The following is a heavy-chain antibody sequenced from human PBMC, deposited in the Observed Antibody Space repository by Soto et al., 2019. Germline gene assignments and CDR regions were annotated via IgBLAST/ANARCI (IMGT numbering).Heavy chain of an antibody. CDR1: GGSFSGYY. D-gene: IGHD6-13*01. Sequence: SETLSLTCAVYGGSFSGYYWSWIRQPPGKGLEWIGEINHSGSTNYNPSLKSRVTISVYTSKNQFSLKLSSVTAADTAVYYCARGSLVGVAAAFAFDIWGQGTIVTVSS. V-gene: IGHV4-34*01. J-gene: IGHJ3*02. CDR3: ARGSLVGVAAAFAFDI. CDR2: INHSGST.